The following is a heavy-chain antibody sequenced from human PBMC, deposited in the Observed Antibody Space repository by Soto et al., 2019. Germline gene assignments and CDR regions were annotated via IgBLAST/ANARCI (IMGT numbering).Heavy chain of an antibody. D-gene: IGHD3-10*01. CDR2: INHGGST. Sequence: SLTCAVYGGSFSXYYWSWIRQPRGKGLEWIGEINHGGSTNYNPSLKSRVSISVDTSKNQFSLKLSSVTAADTAVYYCARFRKRSSGRQFYYGMDVWAQGTTVTVSS. V-gene: IGHV4-34*01. CDR1: GGSFSXYY. J-gene: IGHJ6*02. CDR3: ARFRKRSSGRQFYYGMDV.